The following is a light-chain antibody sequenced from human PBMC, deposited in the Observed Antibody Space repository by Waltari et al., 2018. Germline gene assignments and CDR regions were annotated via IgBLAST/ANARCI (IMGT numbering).Light chain of an antibody. Sequence: QSVLTQPPSASGTPGQRVTISCSGSSSNIGSTTVNWYQQPPGPAPKLLTYSNNQRPSGVPDRFSGSKSGTSASLAISGLQPEDEAEYYCAAWDDSLNGSIYVFGTGTRVTVL. CDR2: SNN. CDR3: AAWDDSLNGSIYV. V-gene: IGLV1-44*01. J-gene: IGLJ1*01. CDR1: SSNIGSTT.